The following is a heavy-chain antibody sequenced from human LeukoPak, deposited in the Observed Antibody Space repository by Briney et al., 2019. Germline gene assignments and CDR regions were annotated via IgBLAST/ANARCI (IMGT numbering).Heavy chain of an antibody. CDR3: ARDSVITFGGPTRSYYFDY. Sequence: ASVKVSCKASGYTFTSYYMHWVRQAPGQGLEWMGIINPSGGSTSYAQKFQGRVTMTRDTSTSTVYMELGSLRSEDTAVYYCARDSVITFGGPTRSYYFDYWGQGTLVTVSS. D-gene: IGHD3-16*01. CDR2: INPSGGST. J-gene: IGHJ4*02. CDR1: GYTFTSYY. V-gene: IGHV1-46*01.